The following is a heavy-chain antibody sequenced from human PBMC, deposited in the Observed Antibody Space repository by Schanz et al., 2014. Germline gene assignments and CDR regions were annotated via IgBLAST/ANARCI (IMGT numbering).Heavy chain of an antibody. Sequence: EVQLVESGGGLIQPGGSLRLSCAASGFTVSSNYMSWVRQAPGKGLEWVAVIYSGGSTFYTDSVKGRFTISRDNSKNTLYLQMNSLIAADTAVYYCAKCIGWYGRCAFDIWGQGTMVTVSS. CDR2: IYSGGST. CDR1: GFTVSSNY. V-gene: IGHV3-53*01. D-gene: IGHD6-19*01. J-gene: IGHJ3*02. CDR3: AKCIGWYGRCAFDI.